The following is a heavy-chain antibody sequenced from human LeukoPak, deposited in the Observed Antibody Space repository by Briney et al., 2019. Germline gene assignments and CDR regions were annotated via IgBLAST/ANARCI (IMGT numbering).Heavy chain of an antibody. CDR3: ARAPRYSGSYRFDY. CDR1: GYTFTGYY. CDR2: INRNSGGT. V-gene: IGHV1-2*02. Sequence: ASVKVSCKASGYTFTGYYMHWVRQAPGQGLEWMGWINRNSGGTNYAQKFQGRVTMTRDTSISTAYMELSRLRSDDTAVYYCARAPRYSGSYRFDYWGQGTLVTVSS. J-gene: IGHJ4*02. D-gene: IGHD1-26*01.